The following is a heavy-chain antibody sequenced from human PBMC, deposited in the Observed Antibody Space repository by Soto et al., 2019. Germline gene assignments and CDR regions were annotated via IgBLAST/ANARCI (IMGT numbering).Heavy chain of an antibody. CDR2: IYYSGST. CDR3: ARRVNVLNHDFDI. V-gene: IGHV4-31*03. J-gene: IGHJ3*02. Sequence: PSETLSLTCTVSGGSISSGGYYWSWIRQHPGKGLEWIGYIYYSGSTYYNTSLKSRVNISVDTSKNQFSLKLSSVTAADTAVYYCARRVNVLNHDFDIWGQGTMVTVSS. D-gene: IGHD3-10*01. CDR1: GGSISSGGYY.